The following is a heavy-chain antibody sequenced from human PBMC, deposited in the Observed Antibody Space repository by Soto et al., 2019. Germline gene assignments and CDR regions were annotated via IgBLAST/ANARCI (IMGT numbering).Heavy chain of an antibody. J-gene: IGHJ4*02. CDR2: INHSGST. Sequence: SETLSLTCAVYGVSISGYYWSWIRQPPGKGLEWIGEINHSGSTNYNSSLKSRVIISIDTSKNQFSLKLSSVTVADTAMYYCARVRLYGSGSYPFDYWGQGTLVTVSS. CDR3: ARVRLYGSGSYPFDY. CDR1: GVSISGYY. V-gene: IGHV4-34*01. D-gene: IGHD3-10*01.